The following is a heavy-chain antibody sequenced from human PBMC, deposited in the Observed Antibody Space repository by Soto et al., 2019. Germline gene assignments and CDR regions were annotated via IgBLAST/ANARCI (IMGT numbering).Heavy chain of an antibody. CDR1: GGSISSIDYF. CDR2: IYHTGTT. J-gene: IGHJ5*02. V-gene: IGHV4-30-4*01. D-gene: IGHD2-2*03. Sequence: SETLSLTCSVSGGSISSIDYFWSWIRQPPGKGLEWIGFIYHTGTTYYNPSLRSRVTISIDTSKSQFSMKLNSVTAADTAVYYCARVMDAMQNWIDPWGQGTLVT. CDR3: ARVMDAMQNWIDP.